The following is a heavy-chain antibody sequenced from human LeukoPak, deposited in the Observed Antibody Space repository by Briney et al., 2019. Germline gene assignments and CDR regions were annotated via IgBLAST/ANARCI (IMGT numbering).Heavy chain of an antibody. CDR3: ARGGPNSSGWRIDY. J-gene: IGHJ4*02. CDR2: IYHSVDT. D-gene: IGHD6-19*01. V-gene: IGHV4-59*01. Sequence: PSETLSLTCTVSGGSISSYYWSWIRQPPGKGLEWIGYIYHSVDTKYNASLKSRVTISVDTSKSQFSLKLGSVTAADTAVYYCARGGPNSSGWRIDYWGQGTLVTVSS. CDR1: GGSISSYY.